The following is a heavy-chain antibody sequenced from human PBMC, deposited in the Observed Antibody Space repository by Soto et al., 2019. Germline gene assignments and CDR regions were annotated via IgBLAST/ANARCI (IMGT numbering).Heavy chain of an antibody. J-gene: IGHJ4*02. CDR1: GGSISRRNW. CDR3: AARRDGHPTLDY. V-gene: IGHV4-4*02. Sequence: PSETRSLTFAVSGGSISRRNWWGWVRQPPGKGLEWIGEICHSGTTNYNPSLKSRVTISVDKSQNQFSVELDSVTAADTAVYYCAARRDGHPTLDYWGQGTLVT. CDR2: ICHSGTT.